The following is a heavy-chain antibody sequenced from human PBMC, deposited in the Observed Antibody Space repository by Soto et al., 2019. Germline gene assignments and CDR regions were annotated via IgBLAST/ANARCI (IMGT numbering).Heavy chain of an antibody. CDR1: GFTFSSYA. D-gene: IGHD6-19*01. CDR2: ISGSGGST. Sequence: GGSLRLSCAAPGFTFSSYAMSWVRQAPGKGLEWVSTISGSGGSTYYADSLKGRFTISRDNSKNTLFLQMSSQRAEDTAVYYCAKEAVSGWYYFDYWGPGTLVTVSS. V-gene: IGHV3-23*01. J-gene: IGHJ4*02. CDR3: AKEAVSGWYYFDY.